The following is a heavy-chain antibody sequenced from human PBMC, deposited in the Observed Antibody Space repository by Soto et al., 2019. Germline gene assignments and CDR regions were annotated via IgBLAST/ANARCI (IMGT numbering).Heavy chain of an antibody. CDR2: IYNTGST. D-gene: IGHD6-6*01. CDR1: GFTVDNIY. J-gene: IGHJ6*02. CDR3: ASRVGSHNSSSFYYYYYALDV. Sequence: GGSLRLSCAASGFTVDNIYMTWVRQAPGKGLEWVSIIYNTGSTYYAESVKGRFTISRDNSKNTLYPQMHSLRAEDTAVYYCASRVGSHNSSSFYYYYYALDVWGQGTTVTVSS. V-gene: IGHV3-53*01.